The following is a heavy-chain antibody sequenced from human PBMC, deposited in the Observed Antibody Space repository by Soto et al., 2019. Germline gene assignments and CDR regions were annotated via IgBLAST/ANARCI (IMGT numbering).Heavy chain of an antibody. V-gene: IGHV3-7*05. CDR3: ARVLWFGLAPSFDP. D-gene: IGHD3-10*01. J-gene: IGHJ5*02. CDR2: IKQDGSEK. CDR1: GFTFSSYW. Sequence: GGSLRLSCADSGFTFSSYWMSWVRQAPGKGLEWVANIKQDGSEKYYVDSVKGRFTISRDNAKNSLYLQMNSLRAEDTAVYYCARVLWFGLAPSFDPWGQGTLVTVSS.